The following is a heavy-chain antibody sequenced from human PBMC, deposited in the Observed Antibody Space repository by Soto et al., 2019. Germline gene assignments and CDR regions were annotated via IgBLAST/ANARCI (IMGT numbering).Heavy chain of an antibody. Sequence: QVQLQESGPGLVKPSQTLSLTCTVSGGSISSGGYYWSWIRQHPGKGLEWIGYIYYSGSTYYNPSLKSRVTISVDTSKNQFSLKLSSVTAADTAVYYCARAMNYGSGSRIDYWGQGTLVTVSS. D-gene: IGHD3-10*01. CDR3: ARAMNYGSGSRIDY. J-gene: IGHJ4*02. CDR2: IYYSGST. V-gene: IGHV4-31*03. CDR1: GGSISSGGYY.